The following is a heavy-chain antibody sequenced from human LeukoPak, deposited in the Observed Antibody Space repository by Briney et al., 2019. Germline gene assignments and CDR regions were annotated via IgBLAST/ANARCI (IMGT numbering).Heavy chain of an antibody. CDR3: VKDLSGWYSFDY. CDR2: INDHGDTT. D-gene: IGHD6-19*01. Sequence: GGSLRLSCSASGFTFSSCAMHWVRQAPGMGLEYVSGINDHGDTTHYGDSVRGRATISRDDSKNTVHLQMSSLRAEDTAVYYCVKDLSGWYSFDYWGQGTLVTISS. V-gene: IGHV3-64D*09. CDR1: GFTFSSCA. J-gene: IGHJ4*02.